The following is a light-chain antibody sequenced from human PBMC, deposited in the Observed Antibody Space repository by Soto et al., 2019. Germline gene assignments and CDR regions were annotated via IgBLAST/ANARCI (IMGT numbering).Light chain of an antibody. CDR1: QSVSSD. V-gene: IGKV3D-15*02. CDR2: GAS. CDR3: QQYGSSPMYT. J-gene: IGKJ2*01. Sequence: EIVMTQSPATLSVSPGERATLSCRASQSVSSDLAWYHQKPGQAPRLLIYGASTRATGIPARFSGSGSGTEFTLTINSLQSEDFAVYYCQQYGSSPMYTFGQGTKLEIK.